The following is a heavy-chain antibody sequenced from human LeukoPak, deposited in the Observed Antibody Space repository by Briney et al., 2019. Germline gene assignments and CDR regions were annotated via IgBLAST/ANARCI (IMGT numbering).Heavy chain of an antibody. V-gene: IGHV1-69*13. CDR2: IIPIFGTA. CDR3: ARDLEYQPGGMDV. Sequence: SVKVSCKVSGGTFSSYAISWVRQAPGQGLEWMGGIIPIFGTANYAQKFQGRVTITADESTSTAYMELSSLRSEDTAVYYCARDLEYQPGGMDVWGKGTTVTVSS. J-gene: IGHJ6*04. D-gene: IGHD2-2*01. CDR1: GGTFSSYA.